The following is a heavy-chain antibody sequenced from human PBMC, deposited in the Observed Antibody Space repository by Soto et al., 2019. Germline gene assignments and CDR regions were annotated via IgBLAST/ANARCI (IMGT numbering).Heavy chain of an antibody. CDR3: GRAYIITTSPDY. J-gene: IGHJ4*02. CDR2: INPSGCTT. Sequence: ASVKVSCKASGYTFTSYYFHWVRQAPGQGLEWVGIINPSGCTTTYAQKFQGRVTMPSDTSTSAVDMDLSSLRSEDAAVYYCGRAYIITTSPDYWGQGTLVTVSS. V-gene: IGHV1-46*01. CDR1: GYTFTSYY. D-gene: IGHD2-2*01.